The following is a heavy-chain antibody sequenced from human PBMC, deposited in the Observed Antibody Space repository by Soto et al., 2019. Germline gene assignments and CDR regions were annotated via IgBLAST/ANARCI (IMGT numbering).Heavy chain of an antibody. CDR3: ARYRREAVAGYALDN. J-gene: IGHJ4*02. CDR1: GGSISSNY. D-gene: IGHD6-13*01. Sequence: SETLSLTCTVSGGSISSNYWTWIRQPPGKGLEWIGYVYNSGSTNYNPSLKSRVTISEDTSKSQFSLKVNSMTAADTAVYYCARYRREAVAGYALDNWGQGILVTVSS. V-gene: IGHV4-59*01. CDR2: VYNSGST.